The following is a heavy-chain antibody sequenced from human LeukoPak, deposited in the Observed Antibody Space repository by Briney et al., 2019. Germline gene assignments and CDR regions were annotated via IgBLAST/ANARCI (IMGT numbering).Heavy chain of an antibody. J-gene: IGHJ5*02. CDR1: GGSFSGYY. CDR2: INHSGST. CDR3: ASIQVGGSTSRYPGYTGSKGNWFDP. D-gene: IGHD2-2*01. V-gene: IGHV4-34*01. Sequence: PSETLSLTCAVYGGSFSGYYWSWIRQPPGKGLEWIGEINHSGSTNYNPSLKSRVTISVDTSKNQFSLKLSSVTAADTAVYYCASIQVGGSTSRYPGYTGSKGNWFDPWGQGTLVTVSS.